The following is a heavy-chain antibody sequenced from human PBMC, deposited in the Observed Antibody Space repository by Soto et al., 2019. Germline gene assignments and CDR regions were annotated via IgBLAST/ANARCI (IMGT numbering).Heavy chain of an antibody. Sequence: GGSLRLSCAASGFTFSNYAMTWVRQAPGKGLEWVSGISASAGSTYYADSVKGRFTISRDNSKNTLHLQMNSLRAEDTAVYYCARDRIAVAGNPEYFQHWGQGTLVTVSS. V-gene: IGHV3-23*01. D-gene: IGHD6-19*01. CDR3: ARDRIAVAGNPEYFQH. CDR1: GFTFSNYA. J-gene: IGHJ1*01. CDR2: ISASAGST.